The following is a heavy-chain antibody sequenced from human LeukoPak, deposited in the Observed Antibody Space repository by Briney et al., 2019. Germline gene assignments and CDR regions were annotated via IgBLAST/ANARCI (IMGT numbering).Heavy chain of an antibody. CDR3: ARDQEAYCSSTSCYEYYYYMDV. CDR2: ISSSGST. Sequence: SQTLSLTCTVSGDSISSGDYYWSWIRQPAGKGLEWIRRISSSGSTNYNPSLKSRVTISVDTSKNQFSLKLSSVTAADTAVYYCARDQEAYCSSTSCYEYYYYMDVWGKGTTVTISS. J-gene: IGHJ6*03. V-gene: IGHV4-61*02. CDR1: GDSISSGDYY. D-gene: IGHD2-2*01.